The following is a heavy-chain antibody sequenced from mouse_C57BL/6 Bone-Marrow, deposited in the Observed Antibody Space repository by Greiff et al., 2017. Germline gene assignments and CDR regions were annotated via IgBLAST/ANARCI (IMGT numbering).Heavy chain of an antibody. D-gene: IGHD4-1*01. J-gene: IGHJ3*01. CDR1: GYTFTSYW. CDR2: IDPSDSYT. V-gene: IGHV1-50*01. CDR3: ARNKLGAWVAY. Sequence: QVQLQQPGAELVKPGASVKLSCKASGYTFTSYWMQWVKQRPGQGLEWIGEIDPSDSYTNYNQKFKGKATLTVDTSSSTAYMQLSSLPSEDSAVYYCARNKLGAWVAYWGQGTLVTVSA.